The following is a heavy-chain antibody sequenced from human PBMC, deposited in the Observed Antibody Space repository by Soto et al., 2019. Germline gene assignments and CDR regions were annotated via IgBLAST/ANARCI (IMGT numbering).Heavy chain of an antibody. V-gene: IGHV3-23*01. Sequence: EVQLLESGGGLVQPGGSLRLSCAASGFTFGNYGMNWVRQAPGKGLEWVSGISGGGGSTYYADSVKGRFTISRDPSKNTVVLEMNSLRAEDTAVYYCAKGFIVVVTVIHPDDSFDVWGQGTLVTVSS. CDR2: ISGGGGST. CDR3: AKGFIVVVTVIHPDDSFDV. CDR1: GFTFGNYG. D-gene: IGHD2-21*02. J-gene: IGHJ3*01.